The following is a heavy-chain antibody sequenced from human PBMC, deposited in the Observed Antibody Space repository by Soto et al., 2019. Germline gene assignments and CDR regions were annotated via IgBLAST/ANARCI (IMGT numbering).Heavy chain of an antibody. Sequence: SETLSLTCAVYGGSFSGYYWSWIRQPPGKGLEWIGEINHSGSTNYNPSLKSRVTISVDTSKNQFSLKLSSVTAADTAVYYCARGRYYDFWSGGYGMDVWGQGTTVTVYS. J-gene: IGHJ6*02. CDR3: ARGRYYDFWSGGYGMDV. CDR1: GGSFSGYY. V-gene: IGHV4-34*01. CDR2: INHSGST. D-gene: IGHD3-3*01.